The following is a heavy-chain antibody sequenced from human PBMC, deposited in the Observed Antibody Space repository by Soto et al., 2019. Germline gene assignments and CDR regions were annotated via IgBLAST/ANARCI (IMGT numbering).Heavy chain of an antibody. D-gene: IGHD3-3*01. J-gene: IGHJ5*02. CDR3: ARHNTIFNWFDP. CDR2: IYYSGST. Sequence: SETLSLTCTVSGGSISSGGYYWSWIRQHPGKGLEWIGYIYYSGSTYYNPSLKSRVTISVDTSKNQFSLKLSSVTAADTAVYYCARHNTIFNWFDPWGQGTLVTVSS. V-gene: IGHV4-31*03. CDR1: GGSISSGGYY.